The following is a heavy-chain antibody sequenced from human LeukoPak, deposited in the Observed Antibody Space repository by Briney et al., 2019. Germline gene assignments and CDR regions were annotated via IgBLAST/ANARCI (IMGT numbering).Heavy chain of an antibody. V-gene: IGHV3-48*03. J-gene: IGHJ6*04. CDR1: GFTFISYE. CDR3: AELGITMIGGV. Sequence: GGSLLLSGGASGFTFISYEMNGVRQAPGEGLEGVSYISSSGSTIYNADSVKGRFTISRDNAKNSLYLQMNSLRAEDTAVYYCAELGITMIGGVWGKGTTVTISS. CDR2: ISSSGSTI. D-gene: IGHD3-10*02.